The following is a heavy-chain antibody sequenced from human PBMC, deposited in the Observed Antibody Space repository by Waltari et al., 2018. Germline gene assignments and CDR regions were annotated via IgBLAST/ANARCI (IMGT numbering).Heavy chain of an antibody. J-gene: IGHJ4*02. V-gene: IGHV1-2*02. Sequence: QVQLVQSGAEVKKPGASVKVSCKTSGYPFHSYYMHWVRQAPGQGLEWMGWINTRNGGTNYAQKYQGRVTMTRDTSISTAYMELSRLISNDTAVYYCARTYQSGSYSDYWGQGTPVTVSS. CDR2: INTRNGGT. D-gene: IGHD1-26*01. CDR3: ARTYQSGSYSDY. CDR1: GYPFHSYY.